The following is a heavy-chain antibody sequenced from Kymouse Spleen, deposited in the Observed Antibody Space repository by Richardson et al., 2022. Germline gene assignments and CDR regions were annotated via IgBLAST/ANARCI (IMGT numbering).Heavy chain of an antibody. V-gene: IGHV3-33*01. CDR3: ARDENSMVRGVPFDY. D-gene: IGHD3-10*01. CDR1: GFTFSSYG. Sequence: QVQLVESGGGVVQPGRSLRLSCAASGFTFSSYGMHWVRQAPGKGLEWVAVIWYDGSNKYYADSVKGRFTISRDNSKNTLYLQMNSLRAEDTAVYYCARDENSMVRGVPFDYWGQGTLVTVSS. CDR2: IWYDGSNK. J-gene: IGHJ4*02.